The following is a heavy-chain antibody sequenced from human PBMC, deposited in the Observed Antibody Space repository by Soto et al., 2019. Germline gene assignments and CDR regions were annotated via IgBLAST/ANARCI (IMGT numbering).Heavy chain of an antibody. CDR2: ISDSGGLT. CDR3: ARRAFGSSRSFDI. J-gene: IGHJ3*02. D-gene: IGHD6-6*01. CDR1: GFAFSSHP. Sequence: GGSLRLSCAASGFAFSSHPMSWVRQAPERGLEWVSGISDSGGLTYNADSVKGRFTISRDNSKNTLYLQMNSLRAEDTALYYCARRAFGSSRSFDIWGQGTMVTVSS. V-gene: IGHV3-23*01.